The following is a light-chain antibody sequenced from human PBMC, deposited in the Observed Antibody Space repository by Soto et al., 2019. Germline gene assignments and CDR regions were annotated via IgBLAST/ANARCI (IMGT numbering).Light chain of an antibody. Sequence: EIVMTQSPATLSVSPGERATLSCRASQSVSNNLAWYQQKPGQAPRLLIYGASTRATGIPARFSGSGSGTDFTLTINSLEPEDFAVYFCHQRAGWPPTFGGGTKVDIK. CDR2: GAS. CDR3: HQRAGWPPT. CDR1: QSVSNN. V-gene: IGKV3-15*01. J-gene: IGKJ4*01.